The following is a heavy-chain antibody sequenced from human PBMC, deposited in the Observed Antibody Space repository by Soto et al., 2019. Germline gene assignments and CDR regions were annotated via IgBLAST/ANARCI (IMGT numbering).Heavy chain of an antibody. V-gene: IGHV4-59*12. Sequence: PSETLSLTCSVSGDTISSYYWSWIRQPPGKGLEWIGDINYSGNTNYNPSLKSRVTISSDTSNNQFSLRLNSVTAADTAVYYCARGQEGVVATHWDQGSLVTVSS. CDR1: GDTISSYY. J-gene: IGHJ4*02. D-gene: IGHD5-12*01. CDR3: ARGQEGVVATH. CDR2: INYSGNT.